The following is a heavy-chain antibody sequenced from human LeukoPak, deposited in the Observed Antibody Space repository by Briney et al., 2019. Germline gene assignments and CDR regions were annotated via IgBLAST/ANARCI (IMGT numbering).Heavy chain of an antibody. V-gene: IGHV3-15*01. CDR2: IISNTYGGTT. J-gene: IGHJ4*02. CDR3: TTIRDLDY. D-gene: IGHD5-24*01. CDR1: GFTFNNAW. Sequence: GGSLRLPCAASGFTFNNAWMSWVRQAPGKGLEWVGRIISNTYGGTTNYAAPVKGRFTISRDDSKSMLYLQMNSLKIEDTAVYYCTTIRDLDYWGQGTLVTVSS.